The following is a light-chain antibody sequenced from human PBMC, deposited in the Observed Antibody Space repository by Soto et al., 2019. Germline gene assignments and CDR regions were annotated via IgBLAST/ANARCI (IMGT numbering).Light chain of an antibody. CDR3: QSYDTSLSAYV. CDR2: GNT. Sequence: QAVVTQPPSVSGAPGRRVTISCTGSSSNIGAGYDVHWYKQLPGTAPKLLIYGNTNRPSGVPDRFSGSKSGTSASLAITRLQAEDEADFYCQSYDTSLSAYVFGTGTKLTVL. V-gene: IGLV1-40*01. CDR1: SSNIGAGYD. J-gene: IGLJ1*01.